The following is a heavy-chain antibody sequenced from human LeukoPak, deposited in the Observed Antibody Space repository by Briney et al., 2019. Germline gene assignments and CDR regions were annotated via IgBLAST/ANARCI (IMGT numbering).Heavy chain of an antibody. J-gene: IGHJ3*02. D-gene: IGHD3-3*01. CDR3: ARDPSRISGTFDI. V-gene: IGHV1-2*02. Sequence: GAPVKVSCKASGYTFTGYYMHWVRQAPGQGLEWMGWINPNSGGTNYAQKFQGRVTMTRDTSISTAYMELSRLRSDDTAVYYCARDPSRISGTFDIWGQGTMVTVSS. CDR2: INPNSGGT. CDR1: GYTFTGYY.